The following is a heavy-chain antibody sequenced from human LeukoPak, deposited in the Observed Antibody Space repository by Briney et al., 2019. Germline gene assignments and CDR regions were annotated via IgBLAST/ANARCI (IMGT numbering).Heavy chain of an antibody. D-gene: IGHD1-1*01. V-gene: IGHV4-61*01. J-gene: IGHJ4*02. Sequence: SETLSLTCTVSGGFISSSSYYWSWIRQPPGKGLEWIGYIFYSGTSNYNPSLKSRVTISVDTSKNQFSLRLSSVTAADTAVYYCARVDHWNDYSCDYWGQGTLVTVSS. CDR1: GGFISSSSYY. CDR2: IFYSGTS. CDR3: ARVDHWNDYSCDY.